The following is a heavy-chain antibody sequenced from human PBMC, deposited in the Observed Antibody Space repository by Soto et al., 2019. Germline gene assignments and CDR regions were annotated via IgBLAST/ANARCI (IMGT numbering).Heavy chain of an antibody. V-gene: IGHV4-34*01. CDR2: INHSGST. CDR3: ARGYLRGYSGYVKNWFYP. J-gene: IGHJ5*02. D-gene: IGHD5-12*01. CDR1: CGSFSGYY. Sequence: SETLSVTCAVYCGSFSGYYWSWIRQPPGKGLEWIGEINHSGSTNYNPSLKSRVTISVDTSKNQFSLKLSSVTAADTAVYYCARGYLRGYSGYVKNWFYPWGQGTLVTVSS.